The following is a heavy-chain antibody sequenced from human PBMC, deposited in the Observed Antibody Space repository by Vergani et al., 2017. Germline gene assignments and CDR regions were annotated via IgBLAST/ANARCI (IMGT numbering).Heavy chain of an antibody. Sequence: QEPLVQSGSVLKKPGASVKVSCKASGYSFNNYAIHWVRQAPGQGLEWMGWINPTTGNPTYARAFTGRFVFSLDTSISTAYLQIGSLKAEDTAVYFCARAKRGRLAVGATDSWGQGTLLTVSS. CDR2: INPTTGNP. CDR3: ARAKRGRLAVGATDS. CDR1: GYSFNNYA. D-gene: IGHD6-19*01. J-gene: IGHJ4*02. V-gene: IGHV7-4-1*01.